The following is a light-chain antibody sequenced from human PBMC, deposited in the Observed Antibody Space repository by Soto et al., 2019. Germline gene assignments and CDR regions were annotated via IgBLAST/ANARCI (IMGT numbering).Light chain of an antibody. CDR2: SNN. J-gene: IGLJ3*02. Sequence: QSVLTQPPSASGTPGHRVTLSCSGSSSNIGINTVNWYQQLPGTAPTLLIYSNNQRPSGVPDRFSGSKSGTSASLAVNGLQSGDEADYYCAAWEDRLNGPLFGGGTKVTVL. CDR1: SSNIGINT. V-gene: IGLV1-44*01. CDR3: AAWEDRLNGPL.